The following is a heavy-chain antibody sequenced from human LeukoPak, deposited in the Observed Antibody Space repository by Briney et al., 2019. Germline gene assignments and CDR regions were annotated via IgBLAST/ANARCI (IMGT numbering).Heavy chain of an antibody. Sequence: PSQTLSLTCTVSGGSISSGSSYWSWIRQPAGKGLEWIGRIYTSGSTNYNPSLKSRVTISVDTSKNQFSLKLSSVTAANTAMYYCANTRGSANYWGQGTLVTVSS. D-gene: IGHD1-26*01. CDR1: GGSISSGSSY. V-gene: IGHV4-61*02. CDR3: ANTRGSANY. CDR2: IYTSGST. J-gene: IGHJ4*02.